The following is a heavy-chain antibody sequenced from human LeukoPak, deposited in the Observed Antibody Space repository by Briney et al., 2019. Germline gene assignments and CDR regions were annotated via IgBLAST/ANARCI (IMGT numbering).Heavy chain of an antibody. V-gene: IGHV4-59*01. CDR1: GDSISSYY. D-gene: IGHD3-16*01. J-gene: IGHJ5*02. CDR2: IYYSGST. Sequence: SETLSLTCTVSGDSISSYYWSWIRQPPGKGLEYIGYIYYSGSTNYNPSLKGRVTISVDTSKNPVALNLSSVTAPDTAVYYCARLKGGPFDPWGQGTLVTVSS. CDR3: ARLKGGPFDP.